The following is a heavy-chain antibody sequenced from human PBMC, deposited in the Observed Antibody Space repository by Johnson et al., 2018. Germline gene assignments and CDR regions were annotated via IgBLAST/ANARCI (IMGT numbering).Heavy chain of an antibody. V-gene: IGHV3-33*01. CDR1: GFTFSSYG. CDR3: GRDPPWDYDSSGTNAFDI. J-gene: IGHJ3*02. D-gene: IGHD3-22*01. Sequence: VQLVESGGGVVQPGRSLRLSCAASGFTFSSYGLHWVRQAPGKGLEWVAVIWYDGSNKYYADTVKGRFTISRDNSKNTLYLQMNSLRAEDKAVYYCGRDPPWDYDSSGTNAFDIWGQGTMVTVSS. CDR2: IWYDGSNK.